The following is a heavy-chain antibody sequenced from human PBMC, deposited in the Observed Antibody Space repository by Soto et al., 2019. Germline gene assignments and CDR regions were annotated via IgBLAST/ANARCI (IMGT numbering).Heavy chain of an antibody. CDR2: INPNSGGT. J-gene: IGHJ3*02. V-gene: IGHV1-2*04. D-gene: IGHD1-1*01. CDR3: ARDHGTTGTSDPFNAFDI. CDR1: GYTFTGYY. Sequence: QVQLVQSGAEVKKPGASVKVSCKASGYTFTGYYMHWVRQAPGQGLEWMGWINPNSGGTNYAQKFQGWVTMTRDTSISTAYMELSRLRSDDTAVYYCARDHGTTGTSDPFNAFDIWGQGTMVTVSS.